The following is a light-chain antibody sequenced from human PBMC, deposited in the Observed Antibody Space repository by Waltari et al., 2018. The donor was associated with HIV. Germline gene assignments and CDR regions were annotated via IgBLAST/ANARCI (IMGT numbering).Light chain of an antibody. CDR2: EVR. V-gene: IGLV2-8*01. Sequence: QSALTQPPSASGSPGQSVTISCTGTSSDVGGATYVSSYQQHPGKAPNLIIYEVRQRPSGVPYRFSGSKSGNTASLTVSGLQAEDEADYYCSSYSANNNFDVFGTGTKVTVL. CDR3: SSYSANNNFDV. J-gene: IGLJ1*01. CDR1: SSDVGGATY.